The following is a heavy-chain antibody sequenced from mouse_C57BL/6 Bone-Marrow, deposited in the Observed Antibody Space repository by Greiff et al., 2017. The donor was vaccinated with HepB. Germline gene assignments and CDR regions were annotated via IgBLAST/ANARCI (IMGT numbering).Heavy chain of an antibody. J-gene: IGHJ2*01. V-gene: IGHV5-6*01. CDR1: GFTFSSYG. CDR2: ISSGGSYT. Sequence: EVKLVESGGDLVKPGGSLKLSCAASGFTFSSYGMSWVRQTPDKRLEWVATISSGGSYTYYPDSVKGRFTISRDNAKNTLYLQMSSLKSEDTAMYYCAREELGSTTYLDYWGQGTTLTVSS. CDR3: AREELGSTTYLDY. D-gene: IGHD1-1*01.